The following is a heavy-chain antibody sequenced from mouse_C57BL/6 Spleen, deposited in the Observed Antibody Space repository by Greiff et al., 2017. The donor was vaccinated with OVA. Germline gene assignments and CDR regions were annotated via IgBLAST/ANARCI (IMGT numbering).Heavy chain of an antibody. CDR3: ASLNLSYVFDY. CDR2: INPSNGGT. D-gene: IGHD2-12*01. CDR1: GYTFTSYW. J-gene: IGHJ2*01. Sequence: VKLQQPGTDLVKPGASVKLSCKASGYTFTSYWMHWVKQRPGQGLEWIGNINPSNGGTNYNEKFKSKATLTVDKSSSTAYMQLSSLTSEDSAVYYCASLNLSYVFDYWGQGTTLTVSS. V-gene: IGHV1-53*01.